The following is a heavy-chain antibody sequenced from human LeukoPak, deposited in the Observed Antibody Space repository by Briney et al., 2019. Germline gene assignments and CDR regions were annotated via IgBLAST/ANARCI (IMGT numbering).Heavy chain of an antibody. J-gene: IGHJ3*02. CDR1: GGSFSGYY. CDR3: ARAMVVVVAATRGISAFDI. Sequence: SETLSLTCAVYGGSFSGYYWSWIRQPPGKGLEWIGEINHSGSTNYNPSLKSRVTISADTSKNQFSLKLSSVTAADTAVYYCARAMVVVVAATRGISAFDIWGQGTMVTVSS. D-gene: IGHD2-15*01. V-gene: IGHV4-34*01. CDR2: INHSGST.